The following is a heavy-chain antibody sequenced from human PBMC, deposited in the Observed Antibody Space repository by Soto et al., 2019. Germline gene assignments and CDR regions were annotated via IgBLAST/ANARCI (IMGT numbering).Heavy chain of an antibody. CDR1: GGTFSSYA. J-gene: IGHJ6*02. D-gene: IGHD3-3*01. CDR2: IIPIFGTA. CDR3: ARIGVGRTGYHYYGMDV. V-gene: IGHV1-69*13. Sequence: SVKVSCKASGGTFSSYAISWVRRAPGQGLEWMGGIIPIFGTANYAQKFQGRVTITADESTSTAYMELRSLRSEDTAVYYCARIGVGRTGYHYYGMDVWGQGTTVTVSS.